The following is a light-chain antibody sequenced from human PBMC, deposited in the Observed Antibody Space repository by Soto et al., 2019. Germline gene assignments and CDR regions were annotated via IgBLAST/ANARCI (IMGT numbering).Light chain of an antibody. CDR3: QQYGYSPIT. CDR1: QSGGSNY. CDR2: GAS. J-gene: IGKJ5*01. V-gene: IGKV3-20*01. Sequence: EFGLTQSAGTLSLSPGERATLSCWASQSGGSNYLAWYQQNTGQAPRLIIYGASSRATGIADRFSGSGYGTDFTLTISRLETEDFALYYCQQYGYSPITFGQGTRLEIK.